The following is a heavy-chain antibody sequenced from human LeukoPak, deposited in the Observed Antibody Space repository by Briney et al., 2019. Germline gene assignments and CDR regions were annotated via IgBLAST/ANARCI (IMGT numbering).Heavy chain of an antibody. CDR3: ARERRAWYYDSSGYFDY. V-gene: IGHV4-59*01. CDR2: IYYSGST. D-gene: IGHD3-22*01. Sequence: SETLSLTCTVSGGSISSYYWSWIRQPPGKGLEWIGYIYYSGSTNYNPSLKSRVTISVDTSKNQFSLKLSSVTAADTAVYYCARERRAWYYDSSGYFDYWGQGTLVTVSS. CDR1: GGSISSYY. J-gene: IGHJ4*02.